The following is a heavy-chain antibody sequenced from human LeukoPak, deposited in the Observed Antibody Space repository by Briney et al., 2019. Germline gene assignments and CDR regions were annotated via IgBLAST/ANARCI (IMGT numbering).Heavy chain of an antibody. CDR2: ISPNSGGT. J-gene: IGHJ4*02. V-gene: IGHV1-2*06. D-gene: IGHD4-17*01. CDR1: GYTFTDYY. CDR3: ARARPVTLFDY. Sequence: ASVKVSCKASGYTFTDYYIHWVRQAPGQGLEWMGRISPNSGGTNYVQKFQGRVTMTRDTSISTAYMELSRLRSDDTAVYYCARARPVTLFDYWGQGTLVTVSS.